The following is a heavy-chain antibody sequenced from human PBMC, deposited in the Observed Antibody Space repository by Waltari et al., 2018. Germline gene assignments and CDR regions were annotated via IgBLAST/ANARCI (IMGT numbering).Heavy chain of an antibody. CDR3: ARRTIFGVVIIDY. CDR1: GYTFTDYY. CDR2: VDPEDGET. Sequence: EVQLVQSGAEVKKPGATVKISCKASGYTFTDYYMHWVQRAPGKGLEWMGRVDPEDGETIYAEKFQGRVTITADTSTDTAYMELSSLRSEDTAVYYCARRTIFGVVIIDYWGQGTLVTVSS. J-gene: IGHJ4*02. V-gene: IGHV1-69-2*01. D-gene: IGHD3-3*01.